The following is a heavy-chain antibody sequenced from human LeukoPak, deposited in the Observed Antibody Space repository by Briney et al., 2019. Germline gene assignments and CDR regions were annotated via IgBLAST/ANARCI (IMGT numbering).Heavy chain of an antibody. CDR2: IYSGGST. V-gene: IGHV3-66*01. J-gene: IGHJ4*02. CDR1: GLTDNSSY. Sequence: RRTLGLTCEATGLTDNSSYRSEGSQASGQGLEKMSVIYSGGSTYYADSVKGRSTISRDNSKNTLYLQMNSLRAEDTAVYYCAREYSGYDSVSGYFDYWGQGTLVTVSS. CDR3: AREYSGYDSVSGYFDY. D-gene: IGHD5-12*01.